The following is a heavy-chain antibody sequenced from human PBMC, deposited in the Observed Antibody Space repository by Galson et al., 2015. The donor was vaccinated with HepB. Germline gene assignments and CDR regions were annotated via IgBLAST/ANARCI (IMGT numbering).Heavy chain of an antibody. CDR3: ARESVYDFWSGYYVN. CDR1: GFTFSSYS. V-gene: IGHV3-21*01. D-gene: IGHD3-3*01. J-gene: IGHJ4*02. CDR2: ISSSNSYI. Sequence: SLRLSCAASGFTFSSYSMNWVRQAPGKGLEWVSSISSSNSYIYYADSVKGRFTISRDNAKNSLYLQMNSLRAEDTAVYYCARESVYDFWSGYYVNWGQGTLVTVSS.